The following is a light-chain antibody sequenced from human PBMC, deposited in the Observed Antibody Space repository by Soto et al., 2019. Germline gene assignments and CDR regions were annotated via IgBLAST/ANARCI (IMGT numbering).Light chain of an antibody. V-gene: IGLV2-14*03. J-gene: IGLJ1*01. CDR2: DVN. CDR1: SSDVGGYDY. Sequence: QSVLTQPASVSGSPGQSITISCTGTSSDVGGYDYVSWYQQLPGKAPKLLIYDVNNRPSGVSHRFSGSKSGNTASLTISGLQAEDEADYYCSSDPGSSTFVFGTGTKVTVL. CDR3: SSDPGSSTFV.